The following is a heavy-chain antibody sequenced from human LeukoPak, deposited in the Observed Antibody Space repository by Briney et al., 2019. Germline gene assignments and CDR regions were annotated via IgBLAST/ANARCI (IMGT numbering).Heavy chain of an antibody. D-gene: IGHD6-13*01. J-gene: IGHJ5*02. V-gene: IGHV3-23*01. Sequence: PGGALRLSCVASGFTFSSYAMSWVGQAPGRGLEWVSAISGSGSSTYYADSVKGRFTISRDNSKNTLYLQMNSLRAEDTAVYYCAKDRSSWYANWFDPWGQGTLVTVSS. CDR3: AKDRSSWYANWFDP. CDR1: GFTFSSYA. CDR2: ISGSGSST.